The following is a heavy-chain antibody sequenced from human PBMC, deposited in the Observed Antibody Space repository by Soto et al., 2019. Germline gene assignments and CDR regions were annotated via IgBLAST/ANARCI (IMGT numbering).Heavy chain of an antibody. CDR1: GGSISSGGYY. CDR3: ARDKEPNAHYYDIVGDLGFDP. CDR2: IYYSGST. J-gene: IGHJ5*02. V-gene: IGHV4-31*03. D-gene: IGHD3-9*01. Sequence: KPSETLSLTCTVSGGSISSGGYYWSWIRQHPGKGLEWIGYIYYSGSTYYNPSLKSRVTISVDTSKNQFSLKLSSVTAADTAVYYCARDKEPNAHYYDIVGDLGFDPWGQGTLVTVSS.